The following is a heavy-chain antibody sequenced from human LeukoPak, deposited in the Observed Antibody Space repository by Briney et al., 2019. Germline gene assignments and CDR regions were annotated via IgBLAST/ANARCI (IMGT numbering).Heavy chain of an antibody. D-gene: IGHD5-24*01. CDR1: GFTVSSNY. CDR3: ARDPGEDGYNKGSYYYGMDV. V-gene: IGHV3-66*01. J-gene: IGHJ6*02. Sequence: PGGSLRLSCAASGFTVSSNYMSWVCQAPGKGLEWVSVIYSGGSTYYADSVKGRFTISRDNSKNTLYLQMNSLRAEDTAVYYCARDPGEDGYNKGSYYYGMDVWGQGTTVTVSS. CDR2: IYSGGST.